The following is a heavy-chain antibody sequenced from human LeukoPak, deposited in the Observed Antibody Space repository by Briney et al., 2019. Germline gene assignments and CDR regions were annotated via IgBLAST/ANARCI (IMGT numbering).Heavy chain of an antibody. V-gene: IGHV3-23*01. CDR1: GLTFSSYW. D-gene: IGHD1-1*01. J-gene: IGHJ6*02. CDR2: ISGSGGST. Sequence: AGSLTLSCTASGLTFSSYWIHWVRQAPGKGLEWVSGISGSGGSTYYADSVKGRFTISRDNSKNTLYLQMNSLRSEDTAVYYCAKDSYLWSMDVWGQGTTVTVSS. CDR3: AKDSYLWSMDV.